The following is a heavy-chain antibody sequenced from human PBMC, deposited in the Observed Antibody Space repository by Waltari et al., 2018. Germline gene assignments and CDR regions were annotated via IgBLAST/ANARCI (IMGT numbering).Heavy chain of an antibody. J-gene: IGHJ4*02. CDR3: AKSSGRLTYYFDS. V-gene: IGHV3-23*01. D-gene: IGHD6-19*01. CDR2: STGGGGST. Sequence: EVQLLESGGGLVQPGGSLRLSCAASGFTFSSYGLSWVRLAPGKGLQWVAASTGGGGSTYAADSVKGRFAIFRDNSKNTVYLQMRSLRAEDTAIYYCAKSSGRLTYYFDSWGRGTLVTVSS. CDR1: GFTFSSYG.